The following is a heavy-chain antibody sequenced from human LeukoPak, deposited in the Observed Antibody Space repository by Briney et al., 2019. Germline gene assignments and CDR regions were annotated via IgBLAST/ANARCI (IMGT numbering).Heavy chain of an antibody. V-gene: IGHV3-21*01. Sequence: PGGSLRLSCAASGFTFSIYSMDWVRQAPGKGLEWVSSVSSSSYIYYADSVKGRFTISRDNAKNSLYLQMNSLRAEDTAVYYCARGFEYSSPWGQGTLVTVSS. J-gene: IGHJ5*02. CDR1: GFTFSIYS. D-gene: IGHD6-6*01. CDR3: ARGFEYSSP. CDR2: VSSSSYI.